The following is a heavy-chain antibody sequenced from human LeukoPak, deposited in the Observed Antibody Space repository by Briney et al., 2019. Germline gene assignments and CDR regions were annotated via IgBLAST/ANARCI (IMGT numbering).Heavy chain of an antibody. D-gene: IGHD3-10*01. Sequence: GGSLRLSCTVSGFTVSSDSMSWVRQAPGKGLEWVSFIYSGGSTHYSDSVKGRFTISRDNSKNTLYLQMNSLRSDDTAVYYCARHRSRMVRGGDWFDPWGQGTLVTVSS. CDR3: ARHRSRMVRGGDWFDP. CDR1: GFTVSSDS. CDR2: IYSGGST. V-gene: IGHV3-53*05. J-gene: IGHJ5*02.